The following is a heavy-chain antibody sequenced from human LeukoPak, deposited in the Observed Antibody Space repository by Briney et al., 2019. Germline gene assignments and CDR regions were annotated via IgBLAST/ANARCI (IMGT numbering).Heavy chain of an antibody. D-gene: IGHD2-2*01. V-gene: IGHV1-2*02. J-gene: IGHJ5*02. CDR3: ARSRCSSTSCRDDWFDP. CDR2: INANSGVT. Sequence: ASVKVSCKASGYTFTGFYMHWVRQAPGQGLEWMGWINANSGVTDYAQNFQGRVTMTRDTSISTAYMELRSLRSDDTAVYYCARSRCSSTSCRDDWFDPWGQGTLVTVSS. CDR1: GYTFTGFY.